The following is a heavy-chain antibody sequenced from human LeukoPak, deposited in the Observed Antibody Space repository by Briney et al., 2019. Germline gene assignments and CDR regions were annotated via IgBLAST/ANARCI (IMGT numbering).Heavy chain of an antibody. Sequence: GGSLRLSCTASKFTFSHYGMQWVRQAPGKGLEWVAVISSDGSIKVYADSAKGRFTLSRDNSINTVDLQMNSLRAEDTAVYYCVKEYHSRGFGAYFDYWGQGTLVTVSS. J-gene: IGHJ4*02. V-gene: IGHV3-30*18. CDR1: KFTFSHYG. CDR2: ISSDGSIK. CDR3: VKEYHSRGFGAYFDY. D-gene: IGHD3-3*01.